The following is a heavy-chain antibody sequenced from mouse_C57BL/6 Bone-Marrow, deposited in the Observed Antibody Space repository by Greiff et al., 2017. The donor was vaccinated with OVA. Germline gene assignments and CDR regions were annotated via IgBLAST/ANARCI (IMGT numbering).Heavy chain of an antibody. CDR1: GYTFTDYE. CDR2: LDPETGGT. V-gene: IGHV1-15*01. D-gene: IGHD2-5*01. CDR3: TRGYSNYYAMDY. J-gene: IGHJ4*01. Sequence: VQLQQSGAELVRPGASVTLSCKASGYTFTDYEMHWVKQTPVHGLEWIGALDPETGGTAYNQKFKGKAILTADKSSSTAYMELRSLTSEDSAVDDCTRGYSNYYAMDYWGQGTSVTVSS.